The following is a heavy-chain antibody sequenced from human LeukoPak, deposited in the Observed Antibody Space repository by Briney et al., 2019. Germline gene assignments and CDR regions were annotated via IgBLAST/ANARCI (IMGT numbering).Heavy chain of an antibody. V-gene: IGHV3-33*01. CDR2: IWYDGSNK. CDR3: ATQNGGCSGGSCYSRVNYYYYGMDV. CDR1: GFTFSSYG. Sequence: PGRSLRLSCAASGFTFSSYGMHWVRQAPGKGLEWVAVIWYDGSNKYYADSVKGRFTIFRDNSKNTLYLQMNSLRAEDTAVYYCATQNGGCSGGSCYSRVNYYYYGMDVWGKGTTVTVSS. D-gene: IGHD2-15*01. J-gene: IGHJ6*04.